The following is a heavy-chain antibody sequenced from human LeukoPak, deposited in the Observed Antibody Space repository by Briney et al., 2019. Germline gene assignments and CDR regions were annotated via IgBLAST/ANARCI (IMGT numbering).Heavy chain of an antibody. CDR2: INHSGST. V-gene: IGHV4-34*01. D-gene: IGHD5-24*01. J-gene: IGHJ4*02. Sequence: LRLSCAASGFTFSSYSMNWVRQPPGKGLEWIGEINHSGSTNYNPSLKSRVTISVDTSKNQFSLKLSSVTAADTAVYYCARADRDGYNTFDYWGQGTLVTVSS. CDR3: ARADRDGYNTFDY. CDR1: GFTFSSYS.